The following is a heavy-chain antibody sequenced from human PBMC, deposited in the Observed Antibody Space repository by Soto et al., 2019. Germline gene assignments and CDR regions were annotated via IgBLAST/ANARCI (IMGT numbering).Heavy chain of an antibody. Sequence: QVQLVESGGGVVQPGRSLRLSCAASGFTFSSYGMHWVRQAPGKGLEWVAVISYDGSNKYYADSVKGRFTISRDNSKNTLYLQMNSLRAEDTAVYYCAKESSKGLPVRGGGIDYWGQGTLVTVSS. CDR1: GFTFSSYG. V-gene: IGHV3-30*18. CDR2: ISYDGSNK. D-gene: IGHD4-17*01. CDR3: AKESSKGLPVRGGGIDY. J-gene: IGHJ4*02.